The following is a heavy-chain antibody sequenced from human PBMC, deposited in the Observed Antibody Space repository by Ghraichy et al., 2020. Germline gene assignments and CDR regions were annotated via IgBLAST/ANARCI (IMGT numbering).Heavy chain of an antibody. CDR1: GFTFSSHS. CDR3: ARDLKKDPHYYYYYGMDV. Sequence: LSLTCAASGFTFSSHSMKWVRQAPGKGLEWVSSISGSGNYIYHADSVKGRFTISRDNARNSLYLQMNSLRAEDTAVYYCARDLKKDPHYYYYYGMDVWGQGTTVTVSS. J-gene: IGHJ6*02. V-gene: IGHV3-21*01. CDR2: ISGSGNYI.